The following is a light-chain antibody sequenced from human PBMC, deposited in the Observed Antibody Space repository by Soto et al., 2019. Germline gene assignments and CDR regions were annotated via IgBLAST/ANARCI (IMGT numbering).Light chain of an antibody. CDR2: KAS. CDR1: QTINNW. V-gene: IGKV1-5*03. J-gene: IGKJ3*01. Sequence: DIPMTQSPSTLSASVGDRVTITCRASQTINNWLAWYQQKPGKAPKVLIYKASTLENGVPSRFIGSGSGTEFTLTISCLQPDDFATYYCQQYKSYSEFTFGPGTKVDFK. CDR3: QQYKSYSEFT.